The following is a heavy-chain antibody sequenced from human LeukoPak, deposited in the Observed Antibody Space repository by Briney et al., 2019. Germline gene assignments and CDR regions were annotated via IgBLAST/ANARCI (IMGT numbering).Heavy chain of an antibody. CDR3: ARCSPGRYDFWSGLPQYSDYGMDV. Sequence: GSSVKVSCKASGGTFSSYAISWVRQAPGQGLEWMGGIIPIFGTANYAQKFQGRVTITADESTSTAYMELSSLRSEDTAVYYCARCSPGRYDFWSGLPQYSDYGMDVWGQGTTVTVSS. V-gene: IGHV1-69*01. J-gene: IGHJ6*02. CDR1: GGTFSSYA. CDR2: IIPIFGTA. D-gene: IGHD3-3*01.